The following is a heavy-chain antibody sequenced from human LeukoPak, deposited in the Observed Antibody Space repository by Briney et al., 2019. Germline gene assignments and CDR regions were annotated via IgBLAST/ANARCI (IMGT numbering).Heavy chain of an antibody. Sequence: PGRSLRLSCAASGFTFSSYGIHWVRQAPGKGLEWVALIWYDGTKKYYADSVKGRFTISRDNSKNTLYLEMNSLRAEDTAVYYCTRAQSDGGFDYWGQGNLVTVAS. J-gene: IGHJ4*02. CDR3: TRAQSDGGFDY. CDR2: IWYDGTKK. V-gene: IGHV3-33*01. D-gene: IGHD3-16*01. CDR1: GFTFSSYG.